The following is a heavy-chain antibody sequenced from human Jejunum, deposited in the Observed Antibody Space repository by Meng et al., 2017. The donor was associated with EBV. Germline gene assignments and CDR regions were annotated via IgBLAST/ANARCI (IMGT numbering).Heavy chain of an antibody. V-gene: IGHV3-74*01. J-gene: IGHJ5*02. Sequence: EVQLVESGGGLVQPGGSRRPSCAACGVTFSNYWMHWVRQAPGKGLVWVSRINTVGSTTNYADSVKGRFTISRDNAKNTVYLQMNSLRAEDTAMYYCARGYCSGGNCFGFWFDPWGQGTLVTVSS. CDR3: ARGYCSGGNCFGFWFDP. D-gene: IGHD2-15*01. CDR2: INTVGSTT. CDR1: GVTFSNYW.